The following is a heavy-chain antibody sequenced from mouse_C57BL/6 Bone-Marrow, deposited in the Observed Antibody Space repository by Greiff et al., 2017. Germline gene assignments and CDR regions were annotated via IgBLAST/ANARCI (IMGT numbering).Heavy chain of an antibody. D-gene: IGHD1-1*01. CDR1: GYTFTSYW. V-gene: IGHV1-72*01. Sequence: QVQLQQPGAELVKPGASVKLSCKASGYTFTSYWMHWVKQRPGRGLEWIGRIDPNSGGTKYNEKFKSKATLTVDKPSSTAYLQLSSLTSEDSAVYYVARWGVVAHYYAMDYWGQGTSVTVSS. CDR2: IDPNSGGT. J-gene: IGHJ4*01. CDR3: ARWGVVAHYYAMDY.